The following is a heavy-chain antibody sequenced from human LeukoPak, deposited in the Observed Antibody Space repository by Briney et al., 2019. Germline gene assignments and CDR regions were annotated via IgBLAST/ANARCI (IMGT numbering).Heavy chain of an antibody. CDR2: IKQDGSEK. D-gene: IGHD3-9*01. J-gene: IGHJ4*02. Sequence: GGSLKLSCAASGFMFSGYWMTWVRQTPGKRLEWVANIKQDGSEKKYVDSVKGRFTISRDNAKNPLSLQMNSLRAEDTAVYYCARLYGVFSDGAGYCSGWGQGTLVTVSS. CDR3: ARLYGVFSDGAGYCSG. V-gene: IGHV3-7*01. CDR1: GFMFSGYW.